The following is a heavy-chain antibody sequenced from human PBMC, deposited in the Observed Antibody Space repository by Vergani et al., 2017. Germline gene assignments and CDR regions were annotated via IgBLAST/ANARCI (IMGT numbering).Heavy chain of an antibody. J-gene: IGHJ6*02. V-gene: IGHV4-61*02. Sequence: QVQLQESGPGLVKPSQTLCLTCTVSGDSISSGSYYWSWIRQPAGQGLEWIGRIYARGSTNYNPSLRSRVTISVDTSKNQFSLKLGSVTAADTAVYYCARGAYSTGWXEVSSYYYYGMDVWGQGTTVTVSS. CDR2: IYARGST. D-gene: IGHD6-19*01. CDR1: GDSISSGSYY. CDR3: ARGAYSTGWXEVSSYYYYGMDV.